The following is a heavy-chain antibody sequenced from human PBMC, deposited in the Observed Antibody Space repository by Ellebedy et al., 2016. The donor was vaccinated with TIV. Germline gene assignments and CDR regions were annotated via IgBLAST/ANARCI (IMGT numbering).Heavy chain of an antibody. Sequence: GESLKISCAASEFTFNAYWMHWVRQVPGKGLEWVSEMSGNGYVIKYADSAKGRFTISRDNSKSTLYLQMSSLRTEDTAVYYCAKAGYGSGNFYTQNFDSWGQGTLVTVSA. CDR3: AKAGYGSGNFYTQNFDS. D-gene: IGHD3-10*01. CDR1: EFTFNAYW. V-gene: IGHV3-23*01. CDR2: MSGNGYVI. J-gene: IGHJ4*02.